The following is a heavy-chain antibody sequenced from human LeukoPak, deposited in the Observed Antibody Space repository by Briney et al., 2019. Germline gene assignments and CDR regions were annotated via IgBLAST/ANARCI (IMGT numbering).Heavy chain of an antibody. Sequence: PSQTLSLTCTVSGGSISSGSYYWSWLRQPAGKGLEWIGRIYTSGSTYYNPSLKSRVTISVDTSKNQFSLKLSSVTAADTAVYYCASSTSADYDYVWGSYRQFDYWGQGTLVTVSS. J-gene: IGHJ4*02. CDR3: ASSTSADYDYVWGSYRQFDY. CDR1: GGSISSGSYY. V-gene: IGHV4-61*02. CDR2: IYTSGST. D-gene: IGHD3-16*02.